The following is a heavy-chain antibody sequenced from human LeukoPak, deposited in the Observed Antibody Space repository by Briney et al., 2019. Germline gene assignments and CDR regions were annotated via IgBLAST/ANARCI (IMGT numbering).Heavy chain of an antibody. CDR1: GGAINSGSFY. CDR3: ARGYFDVVGYSNPFDC. J-gene: IGHJ4*02. Sequence: PSETLSLTCTVSGGAINSGSFYWNWIRQPAGKALEWIGHIYTNGTTNYTPSLKSRVTISVDTSKNQCSLTLSSVTAADTAMYYCARGYFDVVGYSNPFDCWGQGALVTVSS. D-gene: IGHD3-22*01. V-gene: IGHV4-61*09. CDR2: IYTNGTT.